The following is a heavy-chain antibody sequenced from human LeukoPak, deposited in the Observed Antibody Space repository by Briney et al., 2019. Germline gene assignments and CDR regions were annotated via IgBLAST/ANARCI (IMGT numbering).Heavy chain of an antibody. D-gene: IGHD2-2*01. J-gene: IGHJ4*02. CDR3: ARGGGSGYCSSTTCSIFDY. CDR1: GGSFSGYY. CDR2: INHSGST. Sequence: PSETLSLTCAVYGGSFSGYYWSWIRQPPGKGLEWIGEINHSGSTNYNPSLKSRVTMSIDTSRNQFSLKLNSVTAADTAVYYCARGGGSGYCSSTTCSIFDYWGQGMLVTVSS. V-gene: IGHV4-34*01.